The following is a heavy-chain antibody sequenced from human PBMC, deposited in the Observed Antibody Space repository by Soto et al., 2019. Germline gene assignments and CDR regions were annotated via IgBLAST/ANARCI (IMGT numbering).Heavy chain of an antibody. CDR3: TTDTTMVRGDGYYGMDV. CDR1: GFTFSNAW. CDR2: IKSKTDGGTT. Sequence: EVQLVESGGGLVKPGGSLRLSCAASGFTFSNAWMSWVRQAPGKGLEWVGRIKSKTDGGTTDYAAPVKGRFTISRDDSKNTLYLQMNSLKTEDTAVYYCTTDTTMVRGDGYYGMDVWGQGTTVTVSS. D-gene: IGHD3-10*01. J-gene: IGHJ6*02. V-gene: IGHV3-15*01.